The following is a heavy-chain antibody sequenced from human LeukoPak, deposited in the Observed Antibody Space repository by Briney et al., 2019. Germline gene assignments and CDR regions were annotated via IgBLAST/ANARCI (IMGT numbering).Heavy chain of an antibody. D-gene: IGHD6-19*01. CDR3: ARHGAVAGIRNGFDI. V-gene: IGHV3-11*01. CDR2: ISDSGSTI. J-gene: IGHJ3*02. CDR1: GFTCSDYN. Sequence: PRLYHAASGFTCSDYNTPWMRQPPEKGLERVSYISDSGSTIYYADSVKGRFAISRDNAQNSLYLQMNSLRAEDTAVYYCARHGAVAGIRNGFDIWGQGTMVTVSS.